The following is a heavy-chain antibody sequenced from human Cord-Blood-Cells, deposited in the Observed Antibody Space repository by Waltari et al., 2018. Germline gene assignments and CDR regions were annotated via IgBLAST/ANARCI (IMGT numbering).Heavy chain of an antibody. CDR3: ARESRYCSSTSCFKYFDY. CDR2: IWYDGSNK. D-gene: IGHD2-2*01. Sequence: QMQLVESGGGVVQPGRSLRLSCAASGFTFSSYGIHWVRQAPGKGLEWVAVIWYDGSNKYYADSVKGRFTISRDNSKNTLYLQMNSLRAEDTAVYYCARESRYCSSTSCFKYFDYWGQGTLVTVSS. V-gene: IGHV3-33*01. CDR1: GFTFSSYG. J-gene: IGHJ4*02.